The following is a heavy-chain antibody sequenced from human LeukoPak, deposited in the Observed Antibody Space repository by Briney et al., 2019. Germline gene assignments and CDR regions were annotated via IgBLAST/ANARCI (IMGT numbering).Heavy chain of an antibody. D-gene: IGHD3-9*01. Sequence: GGSLRLSCVASGFTFSTYWMSWVRPTPGRGREWVATIKLDGSEKYYVDSVKGRFTISRDNAKKSLYLQMNSLRAEDTAVYYCARGRSDILTGYNDAFDIWGHGTKVAVSS. V-gene: IGHV3-7*01. CDR1: GFTFSTYW. CDR3: ARGRSDILTGYNDAFDI. J-gene: IGHJ3*02. CDR2: IKLDGSEK.